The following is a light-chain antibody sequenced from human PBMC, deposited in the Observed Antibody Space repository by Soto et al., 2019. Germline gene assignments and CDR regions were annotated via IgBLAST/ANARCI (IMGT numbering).Light chain of an antibody. CDR1: QSISHY. Sequence: DIQMTQSPSSLSASVGDRVTITCRASQSISHYLAWYQQKPGKAPKLLIYDASTLEGGIPSRFSGSGSGTKFTLTISSLQPADFVTYYCQQYNSESTFGQGTKLGIK. V-gene: IGKV1-5*01. CDR3: QQYNSEST. J-gene: IGKJ2*01. CDR2: DAS.